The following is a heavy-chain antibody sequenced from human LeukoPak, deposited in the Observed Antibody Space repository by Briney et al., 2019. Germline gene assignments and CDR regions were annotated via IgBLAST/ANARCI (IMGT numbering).Heavy chain of an antibody. CDR3: ARDWIPNSSSWYWMGAFDI. V-gene: IGHV4-39*07. D-gene: IGHD6-13*01. J-gene: IGHJ3*02. Sequence: PSETLSLTCTVSGGSISSSNYYWGWIRQPPGKGLEWIGSIYYSGSTYYNPSLKSRVTISVDTSKNQFSLKLSSVTAADTAVYYCARDWIPNSSSWYWMGAFDIWGQGTMVTVSS. CDR2: IYYSGST. CDR1: GGSISSSNYY.